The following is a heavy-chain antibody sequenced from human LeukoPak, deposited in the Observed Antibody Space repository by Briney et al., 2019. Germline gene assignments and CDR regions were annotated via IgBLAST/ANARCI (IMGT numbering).Heavy chain of an antibody. CDR1: GFTFSSYE. V-gene: IGHV3-48*03. D-gene: IGHD3-10*01. CDR2: ISSSGSTI. J-gene: IGHJ4*02. Sequence: GGSLRLSCAASGFTFSSYEMNWVRQAPGKGLEWVSYISSSGSTIYYADSVKGRFTISRDNAKNSLYLQMNSLRIEDTAVYYCAREQNIRGVIIMVDSWGQGTLVTVSS. CDR3: AREQNIRGVIIMVDS.